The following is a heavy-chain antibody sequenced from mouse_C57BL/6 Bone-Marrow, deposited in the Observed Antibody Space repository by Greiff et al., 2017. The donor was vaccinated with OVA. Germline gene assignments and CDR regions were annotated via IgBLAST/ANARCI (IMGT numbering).Heavy chain of an antibody. CDR2: INPYNGGT. CDR1: GYTFTDYY. V-gene: IGHV1-19*01. CDR3: AIYGSSGDFDY. J-gene: IGHJ2*01. D-gene: IGHD1-1*01. Sequence: EVKLLESGPVLVKPGASVKMSCKASGYTFTDYYMNWVKQSHGKSLEWIGVINPYNGGTSYNQKFKGKATLTVDKSSSTAYMELNSLTSEDSAVYYCAIYGSSGDFDYWGQGTTLTVSS.